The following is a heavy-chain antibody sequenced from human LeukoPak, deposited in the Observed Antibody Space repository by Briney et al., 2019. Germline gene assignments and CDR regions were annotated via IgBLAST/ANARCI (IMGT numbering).Heavy chain of an antibody. V-gene: IGHV1-2*02. D-gene: IGHD6-19*01. CDR2: INPNSGGT. Sequence: ASVKVSCKASGYTFTGYYMHWVRQAPGQGLEWMGWINPNSGGTNYAQKFQGRVTMTRDTSISTAYMELSRLRSDDTAVYYCARVVARIAVAGTTGWPHYWGQGTLVTVSS. CDR1: GYTFTGYY. CDR3: ARVVARIAVAGTTGWPHY. J-gene: IGHJ4*02.